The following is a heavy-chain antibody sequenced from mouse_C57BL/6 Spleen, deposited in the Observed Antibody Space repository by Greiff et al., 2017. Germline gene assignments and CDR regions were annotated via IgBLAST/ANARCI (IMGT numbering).Heavy chain of an antibody. J-gene: IGHJ2*01. CDR1: GYTFTSYW. V-gene: IGHV1-59*01. D-gene: IGHD2-2*01. CDR2: IDPSDSYT. CDR3: ASDCGYDVVYFGC. Sequence: QVQLQQPGAELVRPGTSVKLSCKASGYTFTSYWMHWVKQRPGQGLEWIGVIDPSDSYTNYNQKFKGKATLTGDTSSSTAYMPLSSLTSEDSAVYSCASDCGYDVVYFGCWGQGTTLSFST.